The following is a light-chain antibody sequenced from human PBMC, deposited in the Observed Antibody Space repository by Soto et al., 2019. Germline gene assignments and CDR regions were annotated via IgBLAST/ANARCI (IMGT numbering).Light chain of an antibody. V-gene: IGLV2-23*02. CDR1: IIGLGNYDL. J-gene: IGLJ3*02. Sequence: QSVLTQPASVSGSPGQSITVSCTATIIGLGNYDLVSWYQQHPGKAPKLMIYEVSKRPSGVSDRFSGSKSGDTASLTISGLQAEDEAAYHCCSYGGNANVLFGGGTQLTVL. CDR3: CSYGGNANVL. CDR2: EVS.